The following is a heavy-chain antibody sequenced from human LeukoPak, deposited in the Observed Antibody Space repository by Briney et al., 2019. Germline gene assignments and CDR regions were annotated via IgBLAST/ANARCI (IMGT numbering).Heavy chain of an antibody. J-gene: IGHJ3*02. D-gene: IGHD3-3*01. CDR3: ARDGRGRFWSGYPLSDAFDI. CDR1: GGSISSYY. V-gene: IGHV4-4*07. Sequence: SETLSLTCTVSGGSISSYYWSWIRQPAGKGLEWIGRIYTSGSTNYNPSLKGRVTMSVDTSKNQFSLKLSSVTAADTAVYYCARDGRGRFWSGYPLSDAFDIWGQGTMVTVSS. CDR2: IYTSGST.